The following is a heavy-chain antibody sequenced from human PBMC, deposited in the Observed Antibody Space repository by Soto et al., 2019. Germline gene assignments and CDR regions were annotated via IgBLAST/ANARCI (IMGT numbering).Heavy chain of an antibody. CDR2: ISFDGDK. V-gene: IGHV3-30*03. J-gene: IGHJ4*02. D-gene: IGHD2-8*02. CDR1: GFSFSNSG. CDR3: ARDYARGWCQF. Sequence: GGSLRLSCTASGFSFSNSGIQWVRQTPGKGLEWVALISFDGDKYYVDSVKGRFTISRDNPTNTVYLQMNRLRPEDTGVYYCARDYARGWCQFWGQGALVTVSS.